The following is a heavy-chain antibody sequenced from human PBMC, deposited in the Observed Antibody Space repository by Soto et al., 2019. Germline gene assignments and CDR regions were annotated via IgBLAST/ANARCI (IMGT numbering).Heavy chain of an antibody. Sequence: SETLSLTCTVSGDSISNYYWSWIRQSPGKGLEWIGDMHYSGDTNYNPSLKSRVTMSIDTSKNQFSLRLTSVTAADRAVYYCARDRTAKFAPYWHFDLWGRGTLVTVSS. CDR3: ARDRTAKFAPYWHFDL. V-gene: IGHV4-59*01. D-gene: IGHD2-21*02. CDR2: MHYSGDT. CDR1: GDSISNYY. J-gene: IGHJ2*01.